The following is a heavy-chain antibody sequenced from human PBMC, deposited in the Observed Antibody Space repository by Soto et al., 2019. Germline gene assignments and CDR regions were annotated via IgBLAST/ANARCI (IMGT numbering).Heavy chain of an antibody. Sequence: PSETLSLTCTVSGGSVSSSRYYWSWIRQSPGKGLEWIGYIYSSGSTHYSPSLMSRVTISLDTSKNQFSLKLSSVTAADTAVYYWARGGRITMIVATPGAFDIWGQGTLVTVSS. J-gene: IGHJ3*02. CDR1: GGSVSSSRYY. CDR2: IYSSGST. CDR3: ARGGRITMIVATPGAFDI. V-gene: IGHV4-61*01. D-gene: IGHD3-22*01.